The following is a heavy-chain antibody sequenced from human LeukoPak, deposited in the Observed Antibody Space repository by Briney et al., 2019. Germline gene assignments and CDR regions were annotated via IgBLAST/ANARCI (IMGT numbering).Heavy chain of an antibody. V-gene: IGHV3-7*03. CDR3: AKDPCRYCSSTTLNY. CDR1: GFTFSSYW. CDR2: IRQDGGLK. D-gene: IGHD2-2*01. J-gene: IGHJ4*02. Sequence: GGSLRLSCTASGFTFSSYWMSWVRQAPGKGLEWVANIRQDGGLKHYVDSVKGRFTISRDNSKNTLYLQMNSLRAEDTAVYYCAKDPCRYCSSTTLNYWGQGTLVTVSS.